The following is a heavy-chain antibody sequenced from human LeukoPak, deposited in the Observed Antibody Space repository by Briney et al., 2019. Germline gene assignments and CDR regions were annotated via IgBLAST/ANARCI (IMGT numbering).Heavy chain of an antibody. V-gene: IGHV3-30-3*01. D-gene: IGHD6-19*01. Sequence: PGGSLRLSCAASGFTFSSYAMHWVRQAPGKGLEWVAVISYDGSNKYYADSVKGRFTISRDNSKNTLYLQMNSLRAEDTAVYYCARAVYSSGPYFDYWGQGTLVTVSS. CDR2: ISYDGSNK. CDR3: ARAVYSSGPYFDY. J-gene: IGHJ4*02. CDR1: GFTFSSYA.